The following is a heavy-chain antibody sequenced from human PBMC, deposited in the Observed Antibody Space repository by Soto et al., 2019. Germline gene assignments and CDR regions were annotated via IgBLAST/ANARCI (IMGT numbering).Heavy chain of an antibody. J-gene: IGHJ4*02. Sequence: PSETLSLTCTVSGGSIINFYCIWVRHPPGKGLEWIVYISYSGNTNYNPSLKSRVSISVDTSKNQLSLNLTSVTAADTAVYYCARAPMVLSRSYFDSWGQGTPVTVSS. CDR1: GGSIINFY. V-gene: IGHV4-59*01. CDR3: ARAPMVLSRSYFDS. CDR2: ISYSGNT. D-gene: IGHD2-8*01.